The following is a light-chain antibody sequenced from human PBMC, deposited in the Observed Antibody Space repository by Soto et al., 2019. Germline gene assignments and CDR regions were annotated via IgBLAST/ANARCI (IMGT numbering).Light chain of an antibody. CDR1: QGIRND. J-gene: IGKJ1*01. V-gene: IGKV1-6*01. CDR2: AAS. Sequence: AIQMTQSPSSLSASVGDRVTITCRASQGIRNDLGWYQQKPGKAPKLLIYAASSLQSGVSSRFSGSGSGTDFTLTISSLQPEEFATYYCLQDYNYPRTFGQGTKVEIK. CDR3: LQDYNYPRT.